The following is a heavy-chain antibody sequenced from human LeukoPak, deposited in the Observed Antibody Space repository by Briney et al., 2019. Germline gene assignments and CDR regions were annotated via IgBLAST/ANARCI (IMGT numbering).Heavy chain of an antibody. V-gene: IGHV3-74*01. J-gene: IGHJ6*02. CDR2: INGDGSTL. Sequence: GGSLRLSCAASGFIFSRYWMHWVRQAPGKGLVWVSRINGDGSTLSYADSVKGRFTISRDNAKNTLYLQMNSLRAEDTAVYYCARGTGPDSYYYYGMDVWGQGTTVTVSS. CDR3: ARGTGPDSYYYYGMDV. CDR1: GFIFSRYW. D-gene: IGHD3/OR15-3a*01.